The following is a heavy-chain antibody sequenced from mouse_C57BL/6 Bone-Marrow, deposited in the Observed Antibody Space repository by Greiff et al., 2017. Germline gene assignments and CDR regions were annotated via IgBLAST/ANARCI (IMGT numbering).Heavy chain of an antibody. Sequence: VQLKESGPGLVKPSQSLSLTCSVTGYSITSGYYWNWIRQFPGNKLEWMGYISYDGSNNYNPSLKNRISITRDTTKNQFFLKLNSVTTEDTATYYSARRGDGYSVGYWGQGTTLTVSS. CDR3: ARRGDGYSVGY. V-gene: IGHV3-6*01. CDR2: ISYDGSN. CDR1: GYSITSGYY. D-gene: IGHD2-3*01. J-gene: IGHJ2*01.